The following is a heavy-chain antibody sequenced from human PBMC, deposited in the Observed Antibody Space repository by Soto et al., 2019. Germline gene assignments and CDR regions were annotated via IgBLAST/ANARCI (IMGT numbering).Heavy chain of an antibody. V-gene: IGHV1-69*12. CDR3: ARGNHRWLQLWYFDL. D-gene: IGHD5-12*01. Sequence: QVQLVQSGAEVKKPGSSVKVSCKASGGTFSNYPISWVRQAPGQGLEWMGGIIPIFGTVNYAQKFQGRVTITADESKSTACMELSSLRSEDTAVYYCARGNHRWLQLWYFDLWGRGTLVTVSS. CDR1: GGTFSNYP. CDR2: IIPIFGTV. J-gene: IGHJ2*01.